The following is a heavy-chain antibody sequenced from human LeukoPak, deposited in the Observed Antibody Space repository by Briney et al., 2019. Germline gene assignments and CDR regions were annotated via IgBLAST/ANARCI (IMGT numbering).Heavy chain of an antibody. CDR2: IYTSGST. CDR1: GGSISSYY. V-gene: IGHV4-4*07. D-gene: IGHD3-3*01. CDR3: AREVGKYDFWSGSYYYYVDV. Sequence: SETLSLTCTVSGGSISSYYWGWIRQPAGKGLEWIGRIYTSGSTNYNPSLKSRVTMSVDTSKNQFSLKLSSVTAADTAVYYCAREVGKYDFWSGSYYYYVDVWGKGTTVTVSS. J-gene: IGHJ6*03.